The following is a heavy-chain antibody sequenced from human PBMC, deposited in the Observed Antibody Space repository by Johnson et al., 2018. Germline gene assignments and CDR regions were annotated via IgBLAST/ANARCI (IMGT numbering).Heavy chain of an antibody. J-gene: IGHJ3*02. D-gene: IGHD2-15*01. CDR3: ARDWVVVAATDAFDI. CDR2: IWYDGSNK. CDR1: GFTFSRYG. Sequence: QVQLVESGGGVVQPGRSLRLSCAASGFTFSRYGMHWVRQAPGKGLEWVAVIWYDGSNKYYADSVKGRFTISRDNSKNTLYLQMNSLRVEDTAVYYCARDWVVVAATDAFDIWGQGTMVTVSS. V-gene: IGHV3-33*01.